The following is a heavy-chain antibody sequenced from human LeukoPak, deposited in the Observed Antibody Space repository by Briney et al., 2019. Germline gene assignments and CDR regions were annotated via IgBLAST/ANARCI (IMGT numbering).Heavy chain of an antibody. D-gene: IGHD5-12*01. CDR3: AKISYSGYDDAAFDI. V-gene: IGHV3-9*01. J-gene: IGHJ3*02. CDR2: ISWNSGSI. CDR1: GFTFDDYA. Sequence: GGSLRLSCAASGFTFDDYAMHWVRQGPVKGLERVSGISWNSGSIGYADSVKGRFTISRDNAKNSLYLQMNSLRAEDTALYYCAKISYSGYDDAAFDIWGQGTMVTVSS.